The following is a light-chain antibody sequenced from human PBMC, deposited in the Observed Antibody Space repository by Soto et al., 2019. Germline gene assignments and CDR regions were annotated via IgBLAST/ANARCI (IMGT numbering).Light chain of an antibody. CDR3: QQYNSYK. V-gene: IGKV3-15*01. J-gene: IGKJ2*01. CDR2: GAS. Sequence: EIVMTQSPATLSVSPGERATLSSRASQSVSSNLAWYQQKPGQAPRLLIYGASTRATGIPARFSGSGSGTEFTLTISSLLSEDFAVYYCQQYNSYKFGQGTKLEIK. CDR1: QSVSSN.